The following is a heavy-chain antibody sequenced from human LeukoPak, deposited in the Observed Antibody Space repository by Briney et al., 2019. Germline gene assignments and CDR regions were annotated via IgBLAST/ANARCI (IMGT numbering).Heavy chain of an antibody. CDR1: GFSFSSYE. J-gene: IGHJ4*02. V-gene: IGHV3-48*03. CDR3: ARGLRVGAINFDY. D-gene: IGHD1-26*01. Sequence: GGSLRLSCAASGFSFSSYEMNWVRQAPGKGLEWVSYISSSGSTIYYADSVKGRFTISRDNAKNSLYLQMNSLRAEDTGVYYCARGLRVGAINFDYWGQGTLVTVSS. CDR2: ISSSGSTI.